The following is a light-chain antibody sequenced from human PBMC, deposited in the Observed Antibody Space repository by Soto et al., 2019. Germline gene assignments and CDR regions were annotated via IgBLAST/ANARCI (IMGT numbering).Light chain of an antibody. CDR1: QSVSSSY. J-gene: IGKJ1*01. CDR3: QQYDDSPGT. V-gene: IGKV3-20*01. CDR2: GAS. Sequence: IVLTQSPGTLSLSPGERATLSCRASQSVSSSYLAWYQQKPGQAPRLLIYGASNRATAIPDRFSSSGSGTDFTLTISRLEPEDFAVYYCQQYDDSPGTFGQGTKVEIK.